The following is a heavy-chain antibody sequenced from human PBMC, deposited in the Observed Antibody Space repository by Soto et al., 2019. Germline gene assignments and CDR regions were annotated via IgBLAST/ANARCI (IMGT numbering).Heavy chain of an antibody. CDR2: INHSGST. V-gene: IGHV4-34*01. CDR3: ARAPDFGVAPSAFDI. Sequence: SETLSLTCAVYGGSFSGYYWSWIRQPPGKGLEWIGEINHSGSTNYNPSLKSRVTISVDTSKNQFSLKLSSVTAADTAVYYCARAPDFGVAPSAFDIWGQGTMVTVSS. CDR1: GGSFSGYY. J-gene: IGHJ3*02. D-gene: IGHD3-3*01.